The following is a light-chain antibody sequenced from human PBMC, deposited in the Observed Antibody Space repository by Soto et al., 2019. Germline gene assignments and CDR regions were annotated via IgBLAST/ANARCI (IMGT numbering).Light chain of an antibody. CDR2: EVS. J-gene: IGLJ3*02. CDR1: SSDVGGAYY. Sequence: QSALTQPPSASGSPGQSVTISCTGTSSDVGGAYYVSWYQQHPGKAPKLIIYEVSKRPSGVPDRFSGSKSGNTASLTVSGLQVEDGADYYCTSYAGMNNLVFGGGTKPTVL. CDR3: TSYAGMNNLV. V-gene: IGLV2-8*01.